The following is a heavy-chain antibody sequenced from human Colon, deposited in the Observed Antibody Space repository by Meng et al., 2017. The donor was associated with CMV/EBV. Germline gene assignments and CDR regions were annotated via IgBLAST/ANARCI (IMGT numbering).Heavy chain of an antibody. D-gene: IGHD5-12*01. J-gene: IGHJ4*02. Sequence: QITLKESGPTVVKPTQTLILTSAFSAFALRATTLGVGWIRQSPGKALECLALIYWDDDQRYSPSLKSRLTITKDTSKNQVVLSMTNMDPVDTATYYCAHRRGYSYADFDFWGQGTLVTVSS. CDR2: IYWDDDQ. CDR1: AFALRATTLG. CDR3: AHRRGYSYADFDF. V-gene: IGHV2-5*02.